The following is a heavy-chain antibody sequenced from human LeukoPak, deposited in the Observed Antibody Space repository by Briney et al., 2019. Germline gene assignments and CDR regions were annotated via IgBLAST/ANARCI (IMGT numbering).Heavy chain of an antibody. CDR2: IHYIGNT. D-gene: IGHD2-2*01. V-gene: IGHV4-59*01. CDR1: GGSISSDY. CDR3: ARDRGECTTTSCYRSYNYMDV. Sequence: SETLSLTCSVSGGSISSDYWSWIRQPPGKGLEWIGYIHYIGNTKYNPSLKSRVTISVDTSKTQFSLKLSSVTAADTAVYYCARDRGECTTTSCYRSYNYMDVWGKGTTVTVSS. J-gene: IGHJ6*03.